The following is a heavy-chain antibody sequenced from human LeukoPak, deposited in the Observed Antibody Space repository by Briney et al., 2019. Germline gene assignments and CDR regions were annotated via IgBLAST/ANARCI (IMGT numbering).Heavy chain of an antibody. V-gene: IGHV1-18*01. D-gene: IGHD1-1*01. J-gene: IGHJ5*02. Sequence: GASVKVSCKSSGYTSRTYGISWMRQAPGQGLEWMGWISFHNGNTNYAQKFHGRLTMTTDASTSTAYMELRSLRSDDTGVYYCARDVPGSIGTTARFGPWGQGTLVTVSS. CDR1: GYTSRTYG. CDR3: ARDVPGSIGTTARFGP. CDR2: ISFHNGNT.